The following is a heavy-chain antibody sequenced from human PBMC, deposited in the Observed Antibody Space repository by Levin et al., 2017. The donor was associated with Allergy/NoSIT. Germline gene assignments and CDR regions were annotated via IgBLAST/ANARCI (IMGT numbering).Heavy chain of an antibody. CDR1: GFKFSSQW. D-gene: IGHD1-26*01. CDR3: ARDVPSYSGRYNLKNLDY. CDR2: INTEGTIT. J-gene: IGHJ4*02. Sequence: GESLKISCVASGFKFSSQWMHWVRQAPGKGLVWISRINTEGTITTYADSVKGRFTISRDIAKNTLYLQMNSLTAEDTALYYCARDVPSYSGRYNLKNLDYWCQGTLVTVSS. V-gene: IGHV3-74*01.